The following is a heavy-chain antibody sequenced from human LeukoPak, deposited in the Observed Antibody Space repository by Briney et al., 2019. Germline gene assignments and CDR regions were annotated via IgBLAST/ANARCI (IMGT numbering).Heavy chain of an antibody. CDR2: IDTSTGNP. Sequence: ASVKVSCKASGYTFTTYAINWVRPAPGQGLEWMGWIDTSTGNPTYARGFTEQFVFSLDTSVNTAYLQINSLKAEDTAMYYCARDNYGAEEGIGSSLVWLDPWGQGTLVTVSS. V-gene: IGHV7-4-1*02. CDR1: GYTFTTYA. CDR3: ARDNYGAEEGIGSSLVWLDP. D-gene: IGHD6-13*01. J-gene: IGHJ5*02.